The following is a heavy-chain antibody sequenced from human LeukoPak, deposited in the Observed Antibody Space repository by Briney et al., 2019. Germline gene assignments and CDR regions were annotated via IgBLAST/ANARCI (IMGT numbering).Heavy chain of an antibody. CDR2: ISWDGGST. V-gene: IGHV3-43D*03. CDR1: GFTFDDYA. CDR3: AKDSGPIGWSIRSYYYYMDV. D-gene: IGHD6-19*01. J-gene: IGHJ6*03. Sequence: GGSLRLSCAASGFTFDDYAMHWVRQAPGKGLEWVSLISWDGGSTYYADSVKGRFTISRDNSKNSLYLQMNSLRAEDTALYYCAKDSGPIGWSIRSYYYYMDVWGKGTTVTVSS.